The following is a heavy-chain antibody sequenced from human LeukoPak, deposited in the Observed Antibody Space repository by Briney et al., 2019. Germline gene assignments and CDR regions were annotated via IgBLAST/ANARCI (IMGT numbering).Heavy chain of an antibody. V-gene: IGHV3-7*05. CDR3: ASDSSGWLFDY. CDR2: IKQDGSEK. J-gene: IGHJ4*02. CDR1: GFTSSTYW. Sequence: PGGSLRLSCAASGFTSSTYWMSWVRQTPGKGLEWVANIKQDGSEKYYVDSVKGRFTISRDNPKNSLYLQMNSLRAEDTAVYYCASDSSGWLFDYWGQGTLVTVSS. D-gene: IGHD6-19*01.